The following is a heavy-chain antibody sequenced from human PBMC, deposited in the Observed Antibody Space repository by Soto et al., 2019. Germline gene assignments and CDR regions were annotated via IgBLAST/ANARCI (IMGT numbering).Heavy chain of an antibody. CDR1: GGSISSGDYY. CDR3: ARVWDSNNWFDP. Sequence: SETLSLTCTVSGGSISSGDYYWSWIRQPPGKGLEWIGYIYYSGSTYYNPSLKSQVTISVDTSKNQFSLKLSSVTAADTAVYYCARVWDSNNWFDPWGQGTLVTVSS. J-gene: IGHJ5*02. D-gene: IGHD4-4*01. V-gene: IGHV4-30-4*01. CDR2: IYYSGST.